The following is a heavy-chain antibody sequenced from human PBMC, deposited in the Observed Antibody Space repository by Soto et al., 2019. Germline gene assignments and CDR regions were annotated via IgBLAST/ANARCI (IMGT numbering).Heavy chain of an antibody. CDR3: ANLGASNWNLDY. V-gene: IGHV4-34*01. J-gene: IGHJ4*02. D-gene: IGHD1-1*01. Sequence: SETLSLTCAVYGGSFSGYYWSWIRQPPGKGLEWIGEINHSGSTNYNPSLKSRVTISVDTSKNQFSLKLSSVTAADTAVYYCANLGASNWNLDYWGQGTLVTVSS. CDR2: INHSGST. CDR1: GGSFSGYY.